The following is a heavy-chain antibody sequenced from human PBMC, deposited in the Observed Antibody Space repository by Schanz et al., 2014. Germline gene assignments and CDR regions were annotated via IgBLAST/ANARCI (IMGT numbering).Heavy chain of an antibody. CDR2: ISVSGGST. V-gene: IGHV3-23*01. J-gene: IGHJ3*01. Sequence: EVQLLESGGGLVQPGGSLKLSCAASGLIFSSYAMSWVRQAPGKGLEWVSAISVSGGSTYYADSVKGRFAISRDNSKNTLFLQMNSLETEDTGVYYCATDNGHFAFHFWGQGTMVTVSS. D-gene: IGHD2-8*01. CDR3: ATDNGHFAFHF. CDR1: GLIFSSYA.